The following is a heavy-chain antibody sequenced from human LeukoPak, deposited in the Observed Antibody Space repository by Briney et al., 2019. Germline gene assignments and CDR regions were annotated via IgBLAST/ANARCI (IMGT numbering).Heavy chain of an antibody. J-gene: IGHJ4*02. D-gene: IGHD3-16*01. CDR1: GGSFSNSY. Sequence: SETLSLTCAVYGGSFSNSYWSWIRQPPGKGLEWIGEINHSGSTNYNPSLKGRVTISVDTSKNQFSLKLSSVTAADTAVYYCARPFTGSFDFWGQGTLVTVSS. CDR2: INHSGST. V-gene: IGHV4-34*01. CDR3: ARPFTGSFDF.